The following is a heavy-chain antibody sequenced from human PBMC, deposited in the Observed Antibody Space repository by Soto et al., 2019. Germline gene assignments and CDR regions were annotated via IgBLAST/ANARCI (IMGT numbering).Heavy chain of an antibody. CDR2: ISSSSSYI. J-gene: IGHJ4*02. D-gene: IGHD3-16*01. V-gene: IGHV3-21*01. CDR3: AREDVARKTLDY. CDR1: GFTFSSYS. Sequence: EVQLVESGGGLVKPGGSLRLSCAASGFTFSSYSMNWVRQAPGKGLEWVSSISSSSSYIYYADSVKGRFTISRGNAKNSLYLQMNSLRAEDTAVYYCAREDVARKTLDYWGQGTLVTVSS.